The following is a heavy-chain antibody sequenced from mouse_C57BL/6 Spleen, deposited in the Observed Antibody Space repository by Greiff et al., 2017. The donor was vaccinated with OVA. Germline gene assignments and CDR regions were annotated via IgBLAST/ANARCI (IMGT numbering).Heavy chain of an antibody. V-gene: IGHV1-81*01. Sequence: QVQLQQSGAELARPGASVKLSCKASGYTFTSYGISWVKQRTGQGLEWIGEIYPRSGNTYYNEKFKGKATLTADKSSSTAYMELRSLTSEDSAVYFCARSPYGYDLLYAMDYWGQGTSVTVSS. J-gene: IGHJ4*01. CDR2: IYPRSGNT. D-gene: IGHD2-2*01. CDR3: ARSPYGYDLLYAMDY. CDR1: GYTFTSYG.